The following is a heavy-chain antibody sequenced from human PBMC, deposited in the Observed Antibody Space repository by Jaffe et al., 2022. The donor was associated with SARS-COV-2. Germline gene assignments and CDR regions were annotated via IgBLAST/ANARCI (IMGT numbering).Heavy chain of an antibody. J-gene: IGHJ4*02. CDR1: GFTFSSYA. V-gene: IGHV3-23*01. CDR2: ISGSGGST. CDR3: AKVSGYYYVGFPAFDY. D-gene: IGHD3-22*01. Sequence: EVQLLESGGGLVQPGGSLRLSCAASGFTFSSYAMSWVRQAPGKGLEWVSAISGSGGSTYYADSVKGRFTISRDNSKNTLYLQMNSLRAEDTAVYYCAKVSGYYYVGFPAFDYWGQGTLVTVSS.